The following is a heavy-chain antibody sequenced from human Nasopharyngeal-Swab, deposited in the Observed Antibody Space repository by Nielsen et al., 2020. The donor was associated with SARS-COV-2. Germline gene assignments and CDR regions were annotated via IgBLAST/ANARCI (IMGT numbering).Heavy chain of an antibody. V-gene: IGHV3-23*01. J-gene: IGHJ6*03. D-gene: IGHD1-14*01. CDR3: ARGTGYYYYMDV. CDR2: ISGSGGST. Sequence: GGSLRLSCAASGFTFSSYSMNWVRQAPGKGLEWVSAISGSGGSTYYADPVKGRFTISRDNSKNTLYLQMNSLRAEDTAVYYCARGTGYYYYMDVWGKGTTVTVSS. CDR1: GFTFSSYS.